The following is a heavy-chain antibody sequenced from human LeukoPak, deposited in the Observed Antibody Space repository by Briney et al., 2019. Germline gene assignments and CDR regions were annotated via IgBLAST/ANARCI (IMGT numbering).Heavy chain of an antibody. CDR1: GFTFSSYA. D-gene: IGHD3-3*01. V-gene: IGHV3-23*01. CDR3: AKDRLEWLLSSRDYYYGMDV. CDR2: ISGSGGST. Sequence: GGSLRLSCAASGFTFSSYAMSWVRQAPGKGLEWVSAISGSGGSTYYADSVKGRFTISRDNSKNTLYLRMNSLRAEDTAVYYCAKDRLEWLLSSRDYYYGMDVWGQGTTVTVSS. J-gene: IGHJ6*02.